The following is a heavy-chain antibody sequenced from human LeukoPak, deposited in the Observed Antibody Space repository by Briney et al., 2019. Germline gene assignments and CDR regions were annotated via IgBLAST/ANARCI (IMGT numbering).Heavy chain of an antibody. CDR2: ISNSGGTT. J-gene: IGHJ4*02. D-gene: IGHD2-21*01. CDR3: AKESFRPALLDF. V-gene: IGHV3-23*01. Sequence: PGGSLRLSCAASGFTFSLSAMTWVRQAPGKGLKCVSTISNSGGTTYYADSVKGRFSISRDNSKNTLSLEMSSLRTEDTAIYYCAKESFRPALLDFWGQGSLVTVSS. CDR1: GFTFSLSA.